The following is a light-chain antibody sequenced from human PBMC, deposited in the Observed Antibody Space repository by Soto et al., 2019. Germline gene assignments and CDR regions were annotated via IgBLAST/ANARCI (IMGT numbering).Light chain of an antibody. CDR3: QSYDRSLSVV. J-gene: IGLJ2*01. CDR1: SSNIGAGYD. Sequence: SVLTQPASLSAAPGQRVTISWSGSSSNIGAGYDVHWYQQVPGTAPQLLIYGNSKRPSGVPARFSGSKSGTSASLAITGLHAEDEADYYCQSYDRSLSVVLGGGTKLTVL. CDR2: GNS. V-gene: IGLV1-40*01.